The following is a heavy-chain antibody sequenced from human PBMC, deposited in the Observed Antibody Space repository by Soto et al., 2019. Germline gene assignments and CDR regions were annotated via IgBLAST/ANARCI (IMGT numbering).Heavy chain of an antibody. CDR2: IYPGDSDS. D-gene: IGHD2-8*01. V-gene: IGHV5-51*01. Sequence: PGESLKISCKVSGYSFSTSWMGWVRQLPGKGLEWMGIIYPGDSDSRYGPSFEGHVTFSVDKSISTAYLEWSSLEASDTAIYYCARLSRRVAQESNYFDPWGQGTLVTVSS. CDR1: GYSFSTSW. J-gene: IGHJ5*02. CDR3: ARLSRRVAQESNYFDP.